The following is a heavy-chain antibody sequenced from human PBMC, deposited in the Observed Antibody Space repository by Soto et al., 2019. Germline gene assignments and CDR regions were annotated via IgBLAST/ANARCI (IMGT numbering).Heavy chain of an antibody. J-gene: IGHJ4*02. CDR1: GFTFSSYA. V-gene: IGHV3-23*01. CDR2: ISGSGGST. D-gene: IGHD3-9*01. Sequence: PGGSLRLSCAASGFTFSSYAMSWVRQAPGKGLEWVSAISGSGGSTYYADSVKGRLTISRDNSKNTLYLQMNSLRAEDTAVYYCAKDEYYDILTGFDYWGQGTLLTVYS. CDR3: AKDEYYDILTGFDY.